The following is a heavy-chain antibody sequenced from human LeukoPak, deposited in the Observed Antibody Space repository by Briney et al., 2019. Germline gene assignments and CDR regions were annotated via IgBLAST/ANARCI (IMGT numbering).Heavy chain of an antibody. D-gene: IGHD2-2*01. V-gene: IGHV3-23*01. J-gene: IGHJ4*02. Sequence: PRGSLRLSCAASGFTFSSYAMSWVRQAPGKGLEWVSTISGSGGSTYYADSVKGRFTISRDNSKNTLYLRMNSLRAEDTAVYYCAKVPKGGYFDYWGQGTLVTVSS. CDR1: GFTFSSYA. CDR2: ISGSGGST. CDR3: AKVPKGGYFDY.